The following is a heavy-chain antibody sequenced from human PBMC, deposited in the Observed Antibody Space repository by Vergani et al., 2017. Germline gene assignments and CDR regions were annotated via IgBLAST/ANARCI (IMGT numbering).Heavy chain of an antibody. CDR1: GYSFTSYG. Sequence: QVQLVQSGAEVKKPGASVKVSCKASGYSFTSYGFNWVRQAPGQGLEWMGWISAYNGNTIYAQQFQGRVTMTTDTSTSTAYMELRSLRSDDTAVYYCARGSSSGPIDYWGQGTLVTVSS. J-gene: IGHJ4*02. CDR2: ISAYNGNT. CDR3: ARGSSSGPIDY. D-gene: IGHD6-6*01. V-gene: IGHV1-18*04.